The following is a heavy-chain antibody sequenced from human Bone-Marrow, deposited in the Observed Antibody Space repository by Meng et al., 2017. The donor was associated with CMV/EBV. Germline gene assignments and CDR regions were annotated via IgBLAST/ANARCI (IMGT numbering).Heavy chain of an antibody. CDR2: IYYSGST. CDR1: GCSISSYY. V-gene: IGHV4-59*01. J-gene: IGHJ4*02. D-gene: IGHD3-22*01. CDR3: AGGYYYDSSGSFDY. Sequence: QVQLQESGPGLVKPSETLSPTCTVAGCSISSYYWIWIRQPPGKGLEWIGYIYYSGSTNYNPSLKSRVTISVDTSKNQFSLKLSSVTAADTAVYYCAGGYYYDSSGSFDYWGQGTLVTVSS.